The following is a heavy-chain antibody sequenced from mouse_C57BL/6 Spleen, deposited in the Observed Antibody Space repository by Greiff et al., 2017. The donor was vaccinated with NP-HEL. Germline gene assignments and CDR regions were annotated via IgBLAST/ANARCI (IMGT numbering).Heavy chain of an antibody. Sequence: QVQLQQPGAELVMPGASVKLSCKASGYTFTSYWMHWVKQRPGHGLEWIGEIDPSDSYTNYNQKFKGKSTLTVDKSSSTAYMQLSSLTSEDSAVYYCALYYDYDGGDYWGQGTTLTVSS. CDR3: ALYYDYDGGDY. CDR1: GYTFTSYW. CDR2: IDPSDSYT. D-gene: IGHD2-4*01. J-gene: IGHJ2*01. V-gene: IGHV1-69*01.